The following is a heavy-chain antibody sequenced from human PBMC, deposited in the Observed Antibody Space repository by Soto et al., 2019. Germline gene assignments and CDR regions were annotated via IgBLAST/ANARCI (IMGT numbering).Heavy chain of an antibody. CDR2: IWYDGSNK. J-gene: IGHJ6*02. CDR1: GFTFSSYG. V-gene: IGHV3-33*01. D-gene: IGHD3-16*02. Sequence: QVQLVESGGGVVQPGRSLRLSCAASGFTFSSYGMHWVRQAPGKGLEWVAVIWYDGSNKYYADSVKGRFTISRDNSKNSLYLKMNSLRAEDTAVYYCAREGMITVGGVIVRSYGMDVWGQGTTVTVSS. CDR3: AREGMITVGGVIVRSYGMDV.